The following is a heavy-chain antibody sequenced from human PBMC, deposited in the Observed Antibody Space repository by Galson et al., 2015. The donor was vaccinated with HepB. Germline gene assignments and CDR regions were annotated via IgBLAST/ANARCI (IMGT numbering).Heavy chain of an antibody. CDR2: ISSSSSTI. Sequence: SLRLSCAASGFTLSSYSMNWVRQAPGKGLEWVSYISSSSSTIYYADSVKGRFTISRDNAKNSLDLQMNSLRAEDTAVYYCARDRGRIVGSTFDYWGQGTLVTVSS. CDR1: GFTLSSYS. V-gene: IGHV3-48*04. CDR3: ARDRGRIVGSTFDY. D-gene: IGHD1-26*01. J-gene: IGHJ4*02.